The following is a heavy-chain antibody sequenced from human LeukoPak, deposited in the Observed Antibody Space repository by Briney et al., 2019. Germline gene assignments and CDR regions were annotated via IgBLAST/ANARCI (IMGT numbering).Heavy chain of an antibody. Sequence: GGSLRLSCAASRFTFSSYNMNWVRQAPGKGLEWVSYISSSSSTIYYADSVKGRFTISRDNAQNSLYLQMNSLRAEDTAVYYCAREVSLRDYYYYMDVWGKGTTVTVSS. J-gene: IGHJ6*03. CDR1: RFTFSSYN. CDR2: ISSSSSTI. D-gene: IGHD2-8*01. CDR3: AREVSLRDYYYYMDV. V-gene: IGHV3-48*01.